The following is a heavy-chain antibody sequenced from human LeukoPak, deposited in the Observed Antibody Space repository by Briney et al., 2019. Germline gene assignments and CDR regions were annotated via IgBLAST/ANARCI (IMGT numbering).Heavy chain of an antibody. Sequence: ASVKVSCKASGYTFTSYAMHWVRQAPGQRLEWMGWINAGNGNTKYSQKFQGRVTITRDTSASTAYMELSSLRSEDTAVYYCARGSKLLVIIGENWFDPWGQGTLATVSS. CDR3: ARGSKLLVIIGENWFDP. V-gene: IGHV1-3*01. J-gene: IGHJ5*02. CDR1: GYTFTSYA. D-gene: IGHD3-9*01. CDR2: INAGNGNT.